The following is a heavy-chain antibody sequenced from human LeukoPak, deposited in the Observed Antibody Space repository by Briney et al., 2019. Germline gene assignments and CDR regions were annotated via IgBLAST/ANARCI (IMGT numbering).Heavy chain of an antibody. CDR3: ARDGGNYDAFDI. CDR1: GFSIISYY. V-gene: IGHV4-59*01. D-gene: IGHD1-26*01. J-gene: IGHJ3*02. Sequence: PSETLSLTCTVSGFSIISYYWSWIRQPPGKGLEWIVDIYYSGSTNYNPSLKSRVTVSVDTSKNPFSLKVRSVTAADTAVYYCARDGGNYDAFDIWGQGTMVTVSS. CDR2: IYYSGST.